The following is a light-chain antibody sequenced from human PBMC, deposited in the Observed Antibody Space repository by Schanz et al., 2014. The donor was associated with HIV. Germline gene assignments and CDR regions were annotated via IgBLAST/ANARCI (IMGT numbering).Light chain of an antibody. CDR3: ATWDTFLNGVV. CDR2: VTH. CDR1: ASNIGHNY. Sequence: QSVLTQPPSVSAAPGQRVTISCSGSASNIGHNYVSWFQQFPGTTSKLLIYVTHQRPSEIPDRFSGSKTGTSATLAITGLQTEDEADYYCATWDTFLNGVVFGGGTKLTVL. V-gene: IGLV1-51*01. J-gene: IGLJ2*01.